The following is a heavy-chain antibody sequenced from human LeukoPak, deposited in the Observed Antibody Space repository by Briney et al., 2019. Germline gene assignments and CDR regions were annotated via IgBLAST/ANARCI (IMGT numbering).Heavy chain of an antibody. J-gene: IGHJ3*02. CDR1: GGSFSGYY. V-gene: IGHV4-34*12. CDR2: IFYSGST. D-gene: IGHD3-10*01. CDR3: AKSNGYGLIDI. Sequence: PSETLSLTCAVYGGSFSGYYWGWVRQPPGKGLEWIGNIFYSGSTYYSPSLKSRVTISLDTSRNQFSLKLNSVTAADTAVYYCAKSNGYGLIDIWGQGTMVTVSS.